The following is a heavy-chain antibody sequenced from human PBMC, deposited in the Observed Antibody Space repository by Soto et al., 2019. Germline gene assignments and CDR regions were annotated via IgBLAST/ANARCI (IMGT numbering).Heavy chain of an antibody. J-gene: IGHJ6*02. CDR2: IDTSDSYT. Sequence: RGESLKISCKGSGYSFTLYWISWVRQMPGKGLEWLGRIDTSDSYTTYSPSFEGHVTISVDKSTSTAYLQWSSLQASDTAMYYCARVDYYYYAMDVWGQGTTVTVSS. V-gene: IGHV5-10-1*01. CDR3: ARVDYYYYAMDV. CDR1: GYSFTLYW.